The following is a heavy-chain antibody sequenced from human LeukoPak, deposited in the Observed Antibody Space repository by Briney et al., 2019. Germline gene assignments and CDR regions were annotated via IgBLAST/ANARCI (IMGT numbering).Heavy chain of an antibody. CDR1: GFTFDDYA. D-gene: IGHD6-13*01. J-gene: IGHJ4*02. Sequence: GGSLRLSCAASGFTFDDYAMHWVRQAPGKGLEWVSLITWDGGSTYYADSVKGRFTISRDNSKNSLYLQMNSLRPEDTAFYYCAKDMGYRGRFNYFDYWGQGTLVTVSS. CDR3: AKDMGYRGRFNYFDY. V-gene: IGHV3-43D*03. CDR2: ITWDGGST.